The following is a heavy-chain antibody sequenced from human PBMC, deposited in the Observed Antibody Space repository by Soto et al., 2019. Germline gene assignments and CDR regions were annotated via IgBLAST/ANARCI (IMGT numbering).Heavy chain of an antibody. CDR2: ISSSSSYI. V-gene: IGHV3-21*01. CDR1: GFTFSSYS. CDR3: ARDQPGYSYGYGLGY. Sequence: EVQLVESGGGLVKPGGSLRLSCAASGFTFSSYSMNWVRQAPGKGLEWFSSISSSSSYIYYADSVKGRFTISRDNATNSLYLQMNRLRAEATAVYYCARDQPGYSYGYGLGYWGQGTLVTVSS. D-gene: IGHD5-18*01. J-gene: IGHJ4*02.